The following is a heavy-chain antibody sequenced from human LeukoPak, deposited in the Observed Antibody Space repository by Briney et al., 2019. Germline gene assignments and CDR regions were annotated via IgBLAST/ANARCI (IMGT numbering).Heavy chain of an antibody. Sequence: KPGASVKVSCKASGYTFSNHDINWVRQAIGQGLEWMGWMNSNTGNTGYAQNFQGRVTMTRDTSISTAYMELSSLKSEDTAVYYCARGDAPSSSPDYWGQGTLVTVSS. D-gene: IGHD6-13*01. J-gene: IGHJ4*02. CDR1: GYTFSNHD. CDR3: ARGDAPSSSPDY. CDR2: MNSNTGNT. V-gene: IGHV1-8*02.